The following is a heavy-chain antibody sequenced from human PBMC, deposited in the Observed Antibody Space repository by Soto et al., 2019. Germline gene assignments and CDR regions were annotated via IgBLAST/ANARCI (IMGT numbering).Heavy chain of an antibody. Sequence: QVQLVESGGGVVQPGRSLRLSCAASGFTFSSYGMHWVRQAPGKGLEWVAVISYDGSNKYYADSVKGRFTISRDNSKNTLYLQMNSLRAEDTAVYYCAKGLLRFLEWLSPIDYWGQGTLVTVSS. J-gene: IGHJ4*02. CDR3: AKGLLRFLEWLSPIDY. CDR2: ISYDGSNK. CDR1: GFTFSSYG. V-gene: IGHV3-30*18. D-gene: IGHD3-3*01.